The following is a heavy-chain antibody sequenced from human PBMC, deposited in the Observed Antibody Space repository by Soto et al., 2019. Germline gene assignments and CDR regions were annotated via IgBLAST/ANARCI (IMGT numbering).Heavy chain of an antibody. CDR1: GYTFTSYA. D-gene: IGHD5-18*01. CDR3: ARWDTAMVTRALDY. CDR2: INAGNGTT. Sequence: QVQLVQSGAEVKKPGASVKVSCKASGYTFTSYAMHWVRQAPGQRPEWMGWINAGNGTTKYSQKFQGRVTITRDTSASTAYMELSSLRSEDTAVYYCARWDTAMVTRALDYWGQGTLVTVSS. V-gene: IGHV1-3*01. J-gene: IGHJ4*02.